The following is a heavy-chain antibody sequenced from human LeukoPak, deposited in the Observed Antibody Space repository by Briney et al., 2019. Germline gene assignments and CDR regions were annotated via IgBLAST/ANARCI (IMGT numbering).Heavy chain of an antibody. Sequence: GASVKVSCKASGYTYTSYGISWVRQAPGQGLEWMGWISAYNGNTNYAQKLQGRVTMTTDTSTSTAYMELRSLRSDDTAVYYCARDYLGSFLEWLLPFDYWGQGTLVTVSS. V-gene: IGHV1-18*01. D-gene: IGHD3-3*02. CDR1: GYTYTSYG. CDR2: ISAYNGNT. CDR3: ARDYLGSFLEWLLPFDY. J-gene: IGHJ4*02.